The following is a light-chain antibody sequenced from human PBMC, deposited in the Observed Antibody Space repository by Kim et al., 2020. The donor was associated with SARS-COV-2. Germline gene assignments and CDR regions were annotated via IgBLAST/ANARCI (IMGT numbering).Light chain of an antibody. CDR3: QQYNNWPPFT. CDR1: QSVRSN. Sequence: VSPGERATLSCRASQSVRSNLAWYQQTPGQAPRLLIYGASTRATGIPARFSGSGSGTEFTLIISSLQSEDFAVYYCQQYNNWPPFTFGQGTKLEI. V-gene: IGKV3-15*01. J-gene: IGKJ2*01. CDR2: GAS.